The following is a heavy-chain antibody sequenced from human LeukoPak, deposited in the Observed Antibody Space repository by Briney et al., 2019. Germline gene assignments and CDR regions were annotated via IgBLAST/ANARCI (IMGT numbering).Heavy chain of an antibody. D-gene: IGHD6-6*01. V-gene: IGHV3-66*02. CDR3: VREDVWSSSYYFSYYMDV. CDR1: GLTVNSKY. Sequence: PGGSLRLSCAASGLTVNSKYMSWVRQAPGKGLEWVSILYSAGRTYYADCGKGRFTISRDNSKNTLYLQMNSLRAEDTAISYCVREDVWSSSYYFSYYMDVWGKGTTVTVSS. CDR2: LYSAGRT. J-gene: IGHJ6*03.